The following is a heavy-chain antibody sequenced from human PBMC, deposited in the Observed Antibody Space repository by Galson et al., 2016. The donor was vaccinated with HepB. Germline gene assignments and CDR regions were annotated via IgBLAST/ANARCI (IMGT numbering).Heavy chain of an antibody. D-gene: IGHD3-10*01. CDR1: GFTFSNCA. CDR3: ARWFGDFDAFDI. Sequence: SLRLSCAASGFTFSNCAMNWVRQAPGKGLEWVAIISYDGSEKYCVDSVKGRFTISTDNAKNTLYLQMNSLRVEDTAVYYCARWFGDFDAFDIWGQGTMVTVSS. CDR2: ISYDGSEK. J-gene: IGHJ3*02. V-gene: IGHV3-30-3*01.